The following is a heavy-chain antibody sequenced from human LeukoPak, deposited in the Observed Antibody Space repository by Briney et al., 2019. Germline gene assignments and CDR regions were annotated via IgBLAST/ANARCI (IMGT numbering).Heavy chain of an antibody. Sequence: GGSLRLSCGASGFIFSNYAMSWVRQAPGEGLEWVSGISDNGGGTYYAASVKGRFTISRDNSKNMLYLQMNSLRAEDTAVYYCAKDLRPKRWLQCPLDYWGQGTLVTVSS. D-gene: IGHD5-24*01. CDR3: AKDLRPKRWLQCPLDY. CDR2: ISDNGGGT. V-gene: IGHV3-23*01. J-gene: IGHJ4*02. CDR1: GFIFSNYA.